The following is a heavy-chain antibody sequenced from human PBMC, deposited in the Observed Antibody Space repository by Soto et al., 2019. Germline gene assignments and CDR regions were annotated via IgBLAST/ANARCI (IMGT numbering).Heavy chain of an antibody. CDR1: GYTFTGYY. D-gene: IGHD3-10*01. J-gene: IGHJ3*02. Sequence: QVQLVQSGAEVKKPGASVKVSCKASGYTFTGYYMHWVRQAPGQGLEWMGWINPNSGGTNYAQKFQGWVTMTRDTSISTAYMELSRLRSDDTAVYYCTRVRVRGVIRDAFDIWGQGTMVTVSS. CDR3: TRVRVRGVIRDAFDI. V-gene: IGHV1-2*04. CDR2: INPNSGGT.